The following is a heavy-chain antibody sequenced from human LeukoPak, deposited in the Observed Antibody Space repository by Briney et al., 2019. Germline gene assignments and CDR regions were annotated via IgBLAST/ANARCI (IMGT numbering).Heavy chain of an antibody. CDR2: INPNSGGT. D-gene: IGHD3-10*01. V-gene: IGHV1-2*02. Sequence: ASVKVSCKASGYTFTGYYMYWVRQAPGQGLEWMGWINPNSGGTNYAQKFQGRVTMTRDTSISTAYMELSRLRSDDTAVYYCARDQLVWFGELGYYYYGMDVWGQGTTVTVSS. J-gene: IGHJ6*02. CDR1: GYTFTGYY. CDR3: ARDQLVWFGELGYYYYGMDV.